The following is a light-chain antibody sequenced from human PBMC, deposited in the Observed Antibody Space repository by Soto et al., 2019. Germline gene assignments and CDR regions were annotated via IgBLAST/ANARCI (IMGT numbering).Light chain of an antibody. Sequence: IQMTQSPSSLSASVGDRVTITCQASQDISNYLNWYQQKPGKAPKLLIYDASNLETGVPSRFSGSGSGTDFTFTISSLQPEDIATYYCQQYDKRTLTFGGGTKVEIK. V-gene: IGKV1-33*01. CDR3: QQYDKRTLT. CDR1: QDISNY. CDR2: DAS. J-gene: IGKJ4*01.